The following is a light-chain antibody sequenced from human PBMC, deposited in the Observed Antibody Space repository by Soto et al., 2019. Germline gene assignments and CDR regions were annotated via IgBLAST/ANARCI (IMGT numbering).Light chain of an antibody. J-gene: IGKJ2*01. Sequence: EIVLTQSPGTLSLSPGERATLSCRASQSVRSSYLAWYQQKPGQAPRLLIYGASSRATGIPDRFSGSGSGTDFTLTISSLEPEDFAVFYCLQYGTSPTTFGQGTKLEI. CDR3: LQYGTSPTT. CDR2: GAS. CDR1: QSVRSSY. V-gene: IGKV3-20*01.